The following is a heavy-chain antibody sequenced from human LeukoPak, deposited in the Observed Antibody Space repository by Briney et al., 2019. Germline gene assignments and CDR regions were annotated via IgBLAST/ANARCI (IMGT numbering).Heavy chain of an antibody. CDR3: ARDYSTWRGYHLYYYYYYYMDV. V-gene: IGHV1-2*02. CDR2: INRNSGGT. Sequence: ASVKVSCKASGYTFTGYYMHWVRQAPGQGLEWMGCINRNSGGTNNAQKFHGRVTMTRDTSISTAYMELSRLRSDDTAVYYCARDYSTWRGYHLYYYYYYYMDVWGKGTTVTVSS. D-gene: IGHD3-3*01. J-gene: IGHJ6*03. CDR1: GYTFTGYY.